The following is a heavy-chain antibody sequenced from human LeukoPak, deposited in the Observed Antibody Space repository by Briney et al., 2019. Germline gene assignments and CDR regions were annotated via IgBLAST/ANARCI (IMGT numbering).Heavy chain of an antibody. CDR2: ISGSGGST. J-gene: IGHJ5*02. CDR3: AKQNWGYCSSTSCSPPS. CDR1: GFTFSSYA. D-gene: IGHD2-2*01. V-gene: IGHV3-23*01. Sequence: PGGSLRPSCAASGFTFSSYAMSWVRQAPGKGLEWVSAISGSGGSTYYADSVKGRFTISRDNSKNTLYLQMNSLRAEDTAVYYCAKQNWGYCSSTSCSPPSWGQGTLVTVSS.